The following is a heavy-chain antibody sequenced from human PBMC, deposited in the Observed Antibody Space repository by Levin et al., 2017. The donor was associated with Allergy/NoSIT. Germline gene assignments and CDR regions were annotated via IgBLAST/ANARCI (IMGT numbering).Heavy chain of an antibody. J-gene: IGHJ5*02. Sequence: GESLKISCAASGFSFSTYAMHWVRQAPGKGLEWLVLIWYDGSHKYYADSVKGRFTISRDNSRNTLYLQMNSLRAEDTAVYYCARGFDNNNWYNDWFDPWGQGTLVTVSS. V-gene: IGHV3-33*01. CDR3: ARGFDNNNWYNDWFDP. CDR2: IWYDGSHK. CDR1: GFSFSTYA. D-gene: IGHD1/OR15-1a*01.